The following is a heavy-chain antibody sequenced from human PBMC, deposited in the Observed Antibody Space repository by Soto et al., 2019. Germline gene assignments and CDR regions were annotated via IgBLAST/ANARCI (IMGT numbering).Heavy chain of an antibody. Sequence: TLSLTCAVYGGSFSGYYWSWIRQPPGKGLEWIGEINHSGSTNYNPSLKSRVTISVDTSKNQFSLKLSSVTAADTAVYYCARESRGNSYYFAYWGQGTLVTVSS. CDR2: INHSGST. V-gene: IGHV4-34*01. CDR3: ARESRGNSYYFAY. J-gene: IGHJ4*02. D-gene: IGHD1-7*01. CDR1: GGSFSGYY.